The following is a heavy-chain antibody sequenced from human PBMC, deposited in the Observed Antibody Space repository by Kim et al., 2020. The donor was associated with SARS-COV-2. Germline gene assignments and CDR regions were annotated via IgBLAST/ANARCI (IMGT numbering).Heavy chain of an antibody. Sequence: GGSLRLSCAASGFTFSSYAMSWVRQAPGKGLEWVSAISGSGGSTYYADSVKGRFTISRDNSKNTLYLQMNSLRAEDTAVYYCAKEIVVVVAATRSLDAFDIWGQGTMVTVSS. D-gene: IGHD2-15*01. CDR3: AKEIVVVVAATRSLDAFDI. CDR1: GFTFSSYA. V-gene: IGHV3-23*01. CDR2: ISGSGGST. J-gene: IGHJ3*02.